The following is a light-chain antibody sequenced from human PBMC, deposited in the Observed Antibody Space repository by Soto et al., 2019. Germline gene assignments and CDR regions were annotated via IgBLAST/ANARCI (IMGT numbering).Light chain of an antibody. V-gene: IGKV3-20*01. CDR3: QQYGSSRWT. Sequence: EIVLTQSPDTLSLFPGERATLSCRASQSVSSIYLAWYEPELGHAPRRLIFGASSRATGIPDRFSGSGSGTDFTLTISRLEPEDFAVYYCQQYGSSRWTFGQGTKVEIK. CDR1: QSVSSIY. CDR2: GAS. J-gene: IGKJ1*01.